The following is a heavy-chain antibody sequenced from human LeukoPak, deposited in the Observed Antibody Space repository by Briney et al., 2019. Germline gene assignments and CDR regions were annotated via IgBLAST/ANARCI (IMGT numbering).Heavy chain of an antibody. V-gene: IGHV3-30*18. CDR3: AKPDTNGWYGGPYYFDY. Sequence: PGGSLRLSCAASGFTFSSYAMHWVRQTPGKGLEWVAVISYDGSNKYYADSVKGRFTISRDNSKNTLYLHMNSLRAEDTAVFYCAKPDTNGWYGGPYYFDYWGQGTLVTVSS. CDR2: ISYDGSNK. CDR1: GFTFSSYA. D-gene: IGHD6-19*01. J-gene: IGHJ4*02.